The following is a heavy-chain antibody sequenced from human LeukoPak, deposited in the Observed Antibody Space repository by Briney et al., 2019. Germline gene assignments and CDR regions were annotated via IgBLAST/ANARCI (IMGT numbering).Heavy chain of an antibody. D-gene: IGHD6-6*01. CDR2: INPNSGGT. CDR3: ALGATSIADDTLRLDV. V-gene: IGHV1-2*02. Sequence: GASVKVSCKASGYTFTGYYMHWVRQAPGQGLKWMGWINPNSGGTNYAQKFQGRVTMTRDTSISTAYMELSRLRSDGTAVYYCALGATSIADDTLRLDVWGQGTTVTVSS. CDR1: GYTFTGYY. J-gene: IGHJ6*02.